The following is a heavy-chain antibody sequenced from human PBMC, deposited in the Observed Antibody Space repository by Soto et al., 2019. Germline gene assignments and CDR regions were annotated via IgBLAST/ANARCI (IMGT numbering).Heavy chain of an antibody. Sequence: QVQLVQTGAKVKKPGASMKVSCKASGFTFTSYGISWVRQAPGQGLEWMGWVSAYNGNTHYAQKLQGRVTMTTDTSTTTAYMELRSLRSDDTAVYYCSRGGSSWQPHEDYWGQGTLVTVSS. CDR2: VSAYNGNT. J-gene: IGHJ4*02. V-gene: IGHV1-18*01. CDR1: GFTFTSYG. D-gene: IGHD6-13*01. CDR3: SRGGSSWQPHEDY.